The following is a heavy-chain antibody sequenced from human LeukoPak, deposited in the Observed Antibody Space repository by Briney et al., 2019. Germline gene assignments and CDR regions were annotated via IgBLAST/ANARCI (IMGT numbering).Heavy chain of an antibody. CDR3: ATSYGRDGYNYGSVFDY. CDR1: GYSISNGYY. CDR2: LYHSDSA. Sequence: SETLSLTCAVSGYSISNGYYWVWIRQPPGRGLEWIGSLYHSDSAYYNTSLRSRVSMSVDTSKNQFSLKLSSVTAADTAVYYCATSYGRDGYNYGSVFDYWGQGTLVTVSS. D-gene: IGHD5-24*01. J-gene: IGHJ4*02. V-gene: IGHV4-38-2*01.